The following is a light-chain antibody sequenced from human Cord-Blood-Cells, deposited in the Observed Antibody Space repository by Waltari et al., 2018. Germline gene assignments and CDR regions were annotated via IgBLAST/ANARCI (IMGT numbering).Light chain of an antibody. CDR1: SPNIGNTS. V-gene: IGLV1-51*02. CDR3: GTWDSSLSAGV. Sequence: QSVLPQPPSVSAPPGQKFTISCPGTSPNIGNTSESCYQQLPGTAPKLLIYENNKRPSGIPDRFSGSKSGTSATLGITGLQTGDEADYYCGTWDSSLSAGVFGGGTKLTVL. J-gene: IGLJ3*02. CDR2: ENN.